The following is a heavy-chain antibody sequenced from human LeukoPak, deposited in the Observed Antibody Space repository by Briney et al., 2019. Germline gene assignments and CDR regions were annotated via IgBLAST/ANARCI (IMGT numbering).Heavy chain of an antibody. Sequence: GGSLRLSCAASGFTFSSYGMHWVRQAPGKGLEWVAVISYDGSNKYYADSVKGRFTISRDNAKNSLYLQMNSLRAEDTAGYYCAELGITMIGGVWGKGTTVTISS. CDR3: AELGITMIGGV. D-gene: IGHD3-10*02. V-gene: IGHV3-30*18. CDR2: ISYDGSNK. CDR1: GFTFSSYG. J-gene: IGHJ6*04.